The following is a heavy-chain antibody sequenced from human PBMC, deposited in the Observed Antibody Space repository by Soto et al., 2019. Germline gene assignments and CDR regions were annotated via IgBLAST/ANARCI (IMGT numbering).Heavy chain of an antibody. J-gene: IGHJ5*02. CDR1: GFSFSTYW. Sequence: EVQLVESGGDLVQPGGSLRLSCAASGFSFSTYWMSWVRQAPGKGLEWVAHINQDGSDKYYVDSVKGRFTISRDNTKNSLFLQMNSLRAADTAVYYCLREGGLTWGQGTLVTVSS. D-gene: IGHD3-16*01. CDR3: LREGGLT. V-gene: IGHV3-7*04. CDR2: INQDGSDK.